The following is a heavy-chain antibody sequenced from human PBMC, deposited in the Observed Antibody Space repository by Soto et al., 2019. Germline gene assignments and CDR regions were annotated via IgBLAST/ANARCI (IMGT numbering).Heavy chain of an antibody. CDR3: ARHLITMIVVVEDYYFDY. CDR1: GGSISSSSYY. V-gene: IGHV4-39*01. J-gene: IGHJ4*02. CDR2: IYYSGST. Sequence: QLQLQESGPGLVKPSETLSLTCTVSGGSISSSSYYWGWIRQPPGKGLEWIGSIYYSGSTYYNPSLKSRVTISVDTSKNQFSLKLSSVTAADTAVYYCARHLITMIVVVEDYYFDYWGQGTLVTVSS. D-gene: IGHD3-22*01.